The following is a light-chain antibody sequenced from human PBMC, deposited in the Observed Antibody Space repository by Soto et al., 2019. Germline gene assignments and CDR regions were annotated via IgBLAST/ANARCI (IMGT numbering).Light chain of an antibody. J-gene: IGKJ4*01. CDR3: QQYDNLPLT. CDR1: QDISNY. CDR2: DAS. Sequence: IHMTQSPSSLSSSVDDRVTITCKASQDISNYLNWYQQKPGKAPKLLIYDASNLETGVPSRFSGSGSGTDFTFTISSLQPEDIATYYCQQYDNLPLTFGGGTKVDI. V-gene: IGKV1-33*01.